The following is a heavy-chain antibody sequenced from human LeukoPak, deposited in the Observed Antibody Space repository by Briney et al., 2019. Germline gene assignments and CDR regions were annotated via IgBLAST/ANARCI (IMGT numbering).Heavy chain of an antibody. Sequence: GGSLRLSCAASGFTFSSYSMNWVRQAPGKGLEWVANIKQDGTEEYYVDSVRGRFSISKDNAKNSLYLQMNSLRAEDTAVYYCAKGLISFLRDPYFDYWGQGTLVTVSS. D-gene: IGHD3-16*01. CDR1: GFTFSSYS. CDR3: AKGLISFLRDPYFDY. CDR2: IKQDGTEE. V-gene: IGHV3-7*03. J-gene: IGHJ4*02.